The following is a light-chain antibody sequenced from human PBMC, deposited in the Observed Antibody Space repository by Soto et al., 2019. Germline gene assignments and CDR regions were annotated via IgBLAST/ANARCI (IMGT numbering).Light chain of an antibody. Sequence: DIQMTQSPSSLSASVGDRVTITCRASQSISGYLNWYQQKPGRAHNLLIYTAFSLQSGVPSRFSGSASGTDFTLTISSLQPEDFATYYCLQTYSTPGTFGQGTKLEIK. V-gene: IGKV1-39*01. CDR2: TAF. CDR3: LQTYSTPGT. CDR1: QSISGY. J-gene: IGKJ2*02.